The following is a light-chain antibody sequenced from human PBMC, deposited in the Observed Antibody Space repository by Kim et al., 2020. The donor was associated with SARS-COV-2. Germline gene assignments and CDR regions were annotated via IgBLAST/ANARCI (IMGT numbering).Light chain of an antibody. CDR2: GAS. CDR3: LQHITYPLT. J-gene: IGKJ4*01. Sequence: ASVGDRVTITWRASQDIADYLAWFQQKPGSVPKRLIYGASSLQSGVPSRFSGSGSGTDFTLTISSLQPEDFGTYYCLQHITYPLTFGGGTKVDIK. V-gene: IGKV1-17*03. CDR1: QDIADY.